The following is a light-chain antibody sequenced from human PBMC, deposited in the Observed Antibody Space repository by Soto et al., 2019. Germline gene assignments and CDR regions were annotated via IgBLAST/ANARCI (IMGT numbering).Light chain of an antibody. Sequence: QSALTQPRSVSGSPGQSVTISCTGTSSDVGGYNYVSWYQQHPGKAPKLMIYDVSKRPSGVPDRFSGSKSGNTVSLTISGLQADDEADYYCCSYAGSYTYVFGTGTKVTVL. J-gene: IGLJ1*01. CDR1: SSDVGGYNY. V-gene: IGLV2-11*01. CDR3: CSYAGSYTYV. CDR2: DVS.